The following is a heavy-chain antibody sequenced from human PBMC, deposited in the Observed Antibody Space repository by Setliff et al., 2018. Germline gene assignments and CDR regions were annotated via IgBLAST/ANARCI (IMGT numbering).Heavy chain of an antibody. CDR1: ELIFSHTW. Sequence: GGSLRLSCAAPELIFSHTWMNWVRQAPGKGLEWVGRIKGQTDGGTTDYAAPVKGRFSISRDDSKNTVYLQMYSLKTEDTAVYYCTTGYISGYYIGHWGLGTLVTVSS. D-gene: IGHD6-19*01. J-gene: IGHJ4*02. CDR2: IKGQTDGGTT. V-gene: IGHV3-15*01. CDR3: TTGYISGYYIGH.